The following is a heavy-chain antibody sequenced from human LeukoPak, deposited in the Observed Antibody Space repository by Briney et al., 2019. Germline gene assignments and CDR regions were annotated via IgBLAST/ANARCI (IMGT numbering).Heavy chain of an antibody. J-gene: IGHJ4*02. CDR2: IKSKTDGGTT. D-gene: IGHD3-22*01. V-gene: IGHV3-15*01. CDR1: GFTFSNAW. Sequence: GGSLRLSCAASGFTFSNAWMSWVRQAPGKGLEWVGRIKSKTDGGTTDYAAPVKGRFTISRDDSKNTLYLQMNSLKTEDTAVYYCTTDAYYYDSSGYSCFDYWGQGTLVIVSS. CDR3: TTDAYYYDSSGYSCFDY.